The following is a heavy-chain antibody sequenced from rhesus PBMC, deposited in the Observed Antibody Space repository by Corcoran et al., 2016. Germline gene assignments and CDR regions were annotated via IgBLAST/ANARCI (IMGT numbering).Heavy chain of an antibody. CDR1: GFTFDDYA. D-gene: IGHD2-15*01. Sequence: EVQLVESGGGVVQPGGSLRLSCAASGFTFDDYAMHWVRQAPGKGLEWVSAISGDGGRTGYAYSVKGRFTISRDNAKNSLYLQMDRLRAEDTALYYCAKDITGGLPRRFDYWGQGVLVTVSS. CDR2: ISGDGGRT. CDR3: AKDITGGLPRRFDY. J-gene: IGHJ4*01. V-gene: IGHV3-201*01.